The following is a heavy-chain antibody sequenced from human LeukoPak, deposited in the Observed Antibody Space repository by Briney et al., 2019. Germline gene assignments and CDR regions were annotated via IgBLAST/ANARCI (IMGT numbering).Heavy chain of an antibody. CDR1: GGSFSGYY. Sequence: SETLSLTCAVYGGSFSGYYWSWIRQPPGKGLEWIGEINHSGSTNYNPSLKSRVTISVDTSKNQFSLKLSSVTAADTAVYYCAGAMGAAGSYYFGYWGQGTLVTVSS. CDR2: INHSGST. J-gene: IGHJ4*02. V-gene: IGHV4-34*01. D-gene: IGHD5-18*01. CDR3: AGAMGAAGSYYFGY.